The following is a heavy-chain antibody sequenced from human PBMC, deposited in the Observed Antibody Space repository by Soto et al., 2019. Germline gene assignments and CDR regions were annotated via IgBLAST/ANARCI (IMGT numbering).Heavy chain of an antibody. Sequence: SETLSLTCTVSGGSISSYYWSWIRQPPGKGLEWIGYIYYSGSTNYNPSLKSRVTISVDTSKNQFSLKLSSVTAADTAVYYCARGSAAGTKSPFDYWGQGTLVTVSS. CDR2: IYYSGST. V-gene: IGHV4-59*01. J-gene: IGHJ4*02. CDR3: ARGSAAGTKSPFDY. CDR1: GGSISSYY. D-gene: IGHD6-13*01.